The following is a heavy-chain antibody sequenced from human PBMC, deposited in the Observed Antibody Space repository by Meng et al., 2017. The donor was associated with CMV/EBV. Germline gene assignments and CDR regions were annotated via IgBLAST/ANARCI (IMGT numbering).Heavy chain of an antibody. J-gene: IGHJ5*02. V-gene: IGHV1-2*02. CDR2: INPNSGGT. CDR3: ARLDHIVVVPAAHLRFDP. Sequence: ASVKVSCKASGYTFTGYYMHWVRQAPGQGLEWMGWINPNSGGTNYAQKFQGRVTMTRDTSNSTAYMELSRLRSDDTAVYYCARLDHIVVVPAAHLRFDPWGQGTLVTVSS. CDR1: GYTFTGYY. D-gene: IGHD2-2*01.